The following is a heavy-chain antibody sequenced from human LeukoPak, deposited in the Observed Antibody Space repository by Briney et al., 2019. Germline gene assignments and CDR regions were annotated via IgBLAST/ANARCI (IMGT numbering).Heavy chain of an antibody. CDR2: ISAYNGNT. D-gene: IGHD6-19*01. J-gene: IGHJ4*02. Sequence: ASVKVSCKASGCTFTSYGISWVRQAPGQGLEWMGWISAYNGNTNYAQKLQGRVTMTTDTSTSTAYMELRSLRSDDTAVYYCARGEVAVAGTRRRRSQYYFDYWGQGTLVTVSS. V-gene: IGHV1-18*01. CDR3: ARGEVAVAGTRRRRSQYYFDY. CDR1: GCTFTSYG.